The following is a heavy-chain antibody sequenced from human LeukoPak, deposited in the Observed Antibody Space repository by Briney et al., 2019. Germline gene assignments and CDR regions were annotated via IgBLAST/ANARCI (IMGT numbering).Heavy chain of an antibody. CDR3: ATMDLVGATTDDAFDI. CDR1: GYTLTQLS. J-gene: IGHJ3*02. CDR2: FDPEDGET. V-gene: IGHV1-24*01. Sequence: ASGKLSCKVSGYTLTQLSMRWVRQAPGKGLEGMGGFDPEDGETNYAEKFQGRVAMTEDTSTDTAYMELSSLRSEDTAVYYCATMDLVGATTDDAFDIWGQGTMVTVSS. D-gene: IGHD1-26*01.